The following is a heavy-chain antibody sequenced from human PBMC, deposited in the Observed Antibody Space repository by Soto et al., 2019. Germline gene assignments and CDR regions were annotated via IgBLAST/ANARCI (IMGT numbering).Heavy chain of an antibody. V-gene: IGHV5-51*01. CDR3: ARTQGYYDSSGPDAFDI. J-gene: IGHJ3*02. Sequence: GESLKISCKGSGYSFTSYWIGWVRQMPGKGLEWMGIIYPGDSDTRYSPSFQGQVTISADKSISTAYLQWSSLKASDTAMYYCARTQGYYDSSGPDAFDIWGKRTMVTVSS. D-gene: IGHD3-22*01. CDR2: IYPGDSDT. CDR1: GYSFTSYW.